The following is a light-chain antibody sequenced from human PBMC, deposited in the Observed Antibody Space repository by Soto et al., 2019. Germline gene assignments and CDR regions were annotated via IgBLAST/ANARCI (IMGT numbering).Light chain of an antibody. CDR2: GAS. J-gene: IGKJ3*01. Sequence: EIVLTQSPGTLSLSPGERATLSCRASQSVSSSYLAWYQQKPGQAPRLLIYGASSRATGIPGRFSGSGSGTDFTLTISRLEPEDFAVYYYQQYGRSPFTFGPGTKVDIK. V-gene: IGKV3-20*01. CDR3: QQYGRSPFT. CDR1: QSVSSSY.